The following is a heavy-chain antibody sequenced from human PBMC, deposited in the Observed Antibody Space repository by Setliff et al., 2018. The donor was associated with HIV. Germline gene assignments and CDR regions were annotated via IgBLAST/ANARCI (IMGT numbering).Heavy chain of an antibody. V-gene: IGHV4-59*01. D-gene: IGHD4-17*01. Sequence: ASETLSLTCTVSGDSISSSYYWTWIRQPPGKGLEWIGYIYTSGSTNYNPSLKNRVTISVDTSKNQFSLKLSSVTAADTAVYYCARFRAKYGDYWYFDLWGRGTLVTAPQ. CDR1: GDSISSSYY. CDR3: ARFRAKYGDYWYFDL. J-gene: IGHJ2*01. CDR2: IYTSGST.